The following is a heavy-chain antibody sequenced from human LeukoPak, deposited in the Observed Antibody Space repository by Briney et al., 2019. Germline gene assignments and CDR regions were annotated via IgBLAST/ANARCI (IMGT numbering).Heavy chain of an antibody. J-gene: IGHJ6*02. CDR3: ARVAGTYYYGSGSYYLPYYYGMDV. CDR1: GGSISSGGYS. CDR2: IYHSGST. D-gene: IGHD3-10*01. Sequence: SETLSLTCAVSGGSISSGGYSWSWIRQPPGKGLEWIGYIYHSGSTYYNPSLKSRVTISVDTSKNQFSLKLSSVTAADTAVYYCARVAGTYYYGSGSYYLPYYYGMDVWGQGTTVTVSS. V-gene: IGHV4-30-2*01.